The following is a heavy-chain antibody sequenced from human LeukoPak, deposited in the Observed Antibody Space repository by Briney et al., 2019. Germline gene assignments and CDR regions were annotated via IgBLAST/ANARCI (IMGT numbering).Heavy chain of an antibody. CDR2: IFHSGRT. CDR1: GGSISSGNW. CDR3: TRESGYCSATSCYKWFDP. J-gene: IGHJ5*02. D-gene: IGHD2-15*01. Sequence: SETLSLTCAVSGGSISSGNWWYWVRQPPGQGLEWIGEIFHSGRTNYNPSLKSRVTISVDKSKNQFSLKLSSVTAADTAMYYCTRESGYCSATSCYKWFDPWGQGTLVTVSS. V-gene: IGHV4-4*02.